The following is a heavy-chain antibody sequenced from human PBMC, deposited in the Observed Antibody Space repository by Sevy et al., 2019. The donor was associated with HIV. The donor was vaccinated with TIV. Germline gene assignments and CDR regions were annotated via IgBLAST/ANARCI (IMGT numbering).Heavy chain of an antibody. CDR2: IYHSGST. CDR3: ARASGGDRLDYYGMDV. CDR1: NYSISSGYY. J-gene: IGHJ6*02. V-gene: IGHV4-38-2*01. D-gene: IGHD2-15*01. Sequence: SETLSLTCAVSNYSISSGYYWGWIRQSPGKGLEWIGNIYHSGSTYYNPSLKSRVTISVDASKNNFSLRLTSVTAADTAVYYCARASGGDRLDYYGMDVWGQGTTVTVSS.